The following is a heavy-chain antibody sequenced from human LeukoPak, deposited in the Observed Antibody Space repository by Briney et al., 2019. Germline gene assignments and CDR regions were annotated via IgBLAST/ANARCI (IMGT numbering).Heavy chain of an antibody. CDR3: AREMGIVVVTANDY. Sequence: ASVKVSCKASGYTFINYYIHWVRQAPGQGLEWMGIINPSGGSTSSAQKFQGRVTMARDMSISTAYMELSRLRSDDTAVYYCAREMGIVVVTANDYWGQGTLVTVSS. CDR1: GYTFINYY. J-gene: IGHJ4*02. D-gene: IGHD2-21*02. V-gene: IGHV1-46*01. CDR2: INPSGGST.